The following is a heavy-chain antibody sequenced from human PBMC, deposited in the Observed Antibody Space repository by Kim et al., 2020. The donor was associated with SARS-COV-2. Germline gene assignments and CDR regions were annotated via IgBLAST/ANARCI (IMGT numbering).Heavy chain of an antibody. CDR3: ARDLGGYSSAVGRYY. D-gene: IGHD6-19*01. Sequence: DSVKGRFTISRDNAKNSLYLQMNSLRAEDTAVYYCARDLGGYSSAVGRYYWGQGTLVTVSS. V-gene: IGHV3-21*01. J-gene: IGHJ4*02.